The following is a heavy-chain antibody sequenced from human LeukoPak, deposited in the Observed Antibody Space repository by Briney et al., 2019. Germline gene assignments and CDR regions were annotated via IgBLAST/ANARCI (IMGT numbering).Heavy chain of an antibody. V-gene: IGHV1-2*02. CDR3: ASEAFCAGGSCYLHRVAS. CDR2: IDTNSGGT. D-gene: IGHD2-15*01. Sequence: ASVTVSFTSSAYTFTAYYMDWVRQAPGQGLEWMGWIDTNSGGTNYAQKFQGRVTITRDTSIGTAYMELSSLISDDTAVYYCASEAFCAGGSCYLHRVASWGPGTLVTVSS. CDR1: AYTFTAYY. J-gene: IGHJ4*02.